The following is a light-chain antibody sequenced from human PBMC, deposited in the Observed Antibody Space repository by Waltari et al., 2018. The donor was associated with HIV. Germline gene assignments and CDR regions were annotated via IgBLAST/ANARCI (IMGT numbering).Light chain of an antibody. CDR1: SSDVGAYKR. Sequence: QSALTQPRPVSGSPGQSVTISCPGTSSDVGAYKRVPWYQQQPGKAPKVVIYDVRERPAGVPDRFSGSKSANTASLTISGLQADDEADYHCCSFAGSYIVFGTGTKVTVL. CDR3: CSFAGSYIV. V-gene: IGLV2-11*01. J-gene: IGLJ1*01. CDR2: DVR.